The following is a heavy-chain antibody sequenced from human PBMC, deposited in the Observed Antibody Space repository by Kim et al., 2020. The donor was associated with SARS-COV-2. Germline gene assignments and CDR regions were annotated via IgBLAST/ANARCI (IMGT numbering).Heavy chain of an antibody. D-gene: IGHD6-19*01. CDR3: ARCMCDPTAPSGWYMDYYGMDV. CDR2: INAGNGNT. Sequence: ASVKVSCKASGYTFTSYAMHWVRQAPGQRLEWMGWINAGNGNTKYSQKFQGRVTITRDTSASTAYMELSSLRSEDTAVYYCARCMCDPTAPSGWYMDYYGMDVWGQGTTVTVSS. CDR1: GYTFTSYA. J-gene: IGHJ6*02. V-gene: IGHV1-3*01.